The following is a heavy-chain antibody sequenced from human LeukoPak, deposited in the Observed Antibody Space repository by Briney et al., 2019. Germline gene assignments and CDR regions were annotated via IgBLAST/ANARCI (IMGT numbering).Heavy chain of an antibody. CDR2: ISSSSSTI. Sequence: GGSLRLSCAASGFTVSSNYMSWVRQAPGKGLEWVSYISSSSSTIYYADSVKGRFTISRDNAKNSLYLQMNSLRAEDTAVYYCAREWVSDYWGQGTLVTVSS. D-gene: IGHD1-26*01. V-gene: IGHV3-48*01. CDR3: AREWVSDY. CDR1: GFTVSSNY. J-gene: IGHJ4*02.